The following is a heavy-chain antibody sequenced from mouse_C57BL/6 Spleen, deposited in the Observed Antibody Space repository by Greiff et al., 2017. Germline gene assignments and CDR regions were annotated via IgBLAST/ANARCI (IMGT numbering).Heavy chain of an antibody. CDR2: IRLKSDNYAT. J-gene: IGHJ2*01. V-gene: IGHV6-3*01. D-gene: IGHD4-1*01. CDR1: GFTFSNYW. Sequence: EVKLMESGGGLVQPGGSMKLSCVASGFTFSNYWMNWVRQSPEKGLEWVAQIRLKSDNYATHYAESVKGRFTISRDDSKSRVYLQMNNLRAEDTGIYYCTELTGTNYWGQGTTLTVSS. CDR3: TELTGTNY.